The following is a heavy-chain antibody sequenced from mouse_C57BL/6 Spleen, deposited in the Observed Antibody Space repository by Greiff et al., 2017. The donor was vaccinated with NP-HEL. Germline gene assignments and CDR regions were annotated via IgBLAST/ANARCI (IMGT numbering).Heavy chain of an antibody. D-gene: IGHD4-1*01. CDR1: GYTFTDYY. CDR2: IFPGSGST. J-gene: IGHJ2*01. CDR3: ARSEITGFFFDY. V-gene: IGHV1-75*01. Sequence: VQGVESGPELVKPGASVKISCKASGYTFTDYYINWVKQRPGQGLEWIGWIFPGSGSTYYNEKFKGKATLTVDKSSSTAYMLLSSLTSEDSAVYFCARSEITGFFFDYWGQGTTLTVSS.